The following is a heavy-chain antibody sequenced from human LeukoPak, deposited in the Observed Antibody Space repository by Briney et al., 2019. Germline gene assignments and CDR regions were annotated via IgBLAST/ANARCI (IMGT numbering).Heavy chain of an antibody. Sequence: SQTLSLTCAISRDSVSSNSVAWNWIRQSPSRGLEWLGRTYYRSKWYNDYAESVKSRITINPDTSKNQFSLQLNSVTPEDTAVYYCARALAAAGGFAFDFWGQGTMVTVSS. CDR1: RDSVSSNSVA. CDR3: ARALAAAGGFAFDF. V-gene: IGHV6-1*01. CDR2: TYYRSKWYN. D-gene: IGHD6-13*01. J-gene: IGHJ3*01.